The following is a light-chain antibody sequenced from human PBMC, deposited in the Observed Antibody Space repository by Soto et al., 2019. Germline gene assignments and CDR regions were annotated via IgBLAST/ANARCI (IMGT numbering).Light chain of an antibody. CDR2: GAS. Sequence: EIVMTQSPVTLSVSPGERATLSCRASQSVSSKLAWYQQKPGQAPRLLIYGASTRATGIPARFSGSGSGTDFTLSISSLQSEDFAVYYCQQYNNWPQTFGQGTKLEIK. CDR3: QQYNNWPQT. V-gene: IGKV3-15*01. CDR1: QSVSSK. J-gene: IGKJ2*01.